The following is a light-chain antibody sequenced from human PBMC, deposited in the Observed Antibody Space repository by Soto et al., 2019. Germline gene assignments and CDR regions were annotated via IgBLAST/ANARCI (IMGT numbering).Light chain of an antibody. Sequence: QSVLTQPPSVSAAPGQKVTISCSGSSSNIGSNYVSWYQQLPGTAPQLLIYDDNKQPSGIPDRFSGSKSGTSATLGITGLQTGDEADYYCGTWDSSLSAGVFGGGTKLTVL. V-gene: IGLV1-51*01. J-gene: IGLJ2*01. CDR1: SSNIGSNY. CDR3: GTWDSSLSAGV. CDR2: DDN.